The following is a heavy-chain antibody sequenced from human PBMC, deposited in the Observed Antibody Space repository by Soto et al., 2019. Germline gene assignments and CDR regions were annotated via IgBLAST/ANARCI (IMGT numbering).Heavy chain of an antibody. J-gene: IGHJ5*02. CDR2: INHSGST. CDR1: GGSFSGFY. Sequence: APEKLCLTCAVYGGSFSGFYWSGFRQPPGKGLEWIGEINHSGSTNYNPSLRSRVTISVDTSKNQFSLRVNSVTAADTAVYYCARGVSVRYCSSTSRWNLFAPWGQGTLVTVSS. D-gene: IGHD2-2*01. V-gene: IGHV4-34*01. CDR3: ARGVSVRYCSSTSRWNLFAP.